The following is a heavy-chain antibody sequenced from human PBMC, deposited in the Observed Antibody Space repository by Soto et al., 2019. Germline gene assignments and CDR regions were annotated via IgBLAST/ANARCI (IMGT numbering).Heavy chain of an antibody. CDR3: ARHSSSWPIFYD. CDR1: GGSIGNSY. CDR2: IYYSGSS. Sequence: SETLSLTCTVSGGSIGNSYWSWIRQSPGKGLEWIGYIYYSGSSNYNPSLKSRVSISVDTSKNQFSLKLSSVTAADTAVYYCARHSSSWPIFYDWGQGTLVTVSS. J-gene: IGHJ4*02. D-gene: IGHD6-13*01. V-gene: IGHV4-59*08.